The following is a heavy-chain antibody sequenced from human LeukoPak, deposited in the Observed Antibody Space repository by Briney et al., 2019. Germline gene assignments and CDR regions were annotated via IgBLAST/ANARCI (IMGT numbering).Heavy chain of an antibody. D-gene: IGHD1-26*01. Sequence: GGSLRLSCTASGFTFTSYWMSWVRQAPGKGLEWVANIKQDGSEKYYVDSVKDRFTISRDNAKNSLFLQMNSLRAEDTAVYYCARDRILVGATGTFDYWGQGTLVTVSP. V-gene: IGHV3-7*03. CDR1: GFTFTSYW. J-gene: IGHJ4*02. CDR3: ARDRILVGATGTFDY. CDR2: IKQDGSEK.